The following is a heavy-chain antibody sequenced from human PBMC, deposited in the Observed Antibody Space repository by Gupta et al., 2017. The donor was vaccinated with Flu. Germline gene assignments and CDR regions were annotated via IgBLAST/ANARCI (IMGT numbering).Heavy chain of an antibody. CDR3: HQYCFSTNCFSGFGY. CDR2: IKSKTGGGTT. Sequence: VKPGGSLRLSCAASGFSLSGAWMNWVRQAPGKGLEWVGRIKSKTGGGTTDSAAPVKGRFIISRDDSKNTLYLEMNSLKIEDTGVYYCHQYCFSTNCFSGFGYWGQGSLVTVSS. D-gene: IGHD2-2*01. V-gene: IGHV3-15*01. CDR1: GFSLSGAW. J-gene: IGHJ4*02.